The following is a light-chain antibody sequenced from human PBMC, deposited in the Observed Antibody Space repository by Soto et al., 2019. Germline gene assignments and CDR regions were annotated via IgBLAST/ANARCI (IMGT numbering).Light chain of an antibody. CDR2: AAS. V-gene: IGKV1-39*01. CDR3: QQRYNSPPA. Sequence: DIQMTQSPSSLSASVGDRVTITCRASQSISSYLNWYQQKPGKAPKLLIYAASSLQSGVPSRFSGSGSGTTFTLTISRLQPEDFANYYCQQRYNSPPAFGQGTKVEIK. J-gene: IGKJ1*01. CDR1: QSISSY.